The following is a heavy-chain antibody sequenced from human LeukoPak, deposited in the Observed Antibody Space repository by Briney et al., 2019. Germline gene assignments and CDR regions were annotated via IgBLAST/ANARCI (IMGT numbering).Heavy chain of an antibody. CDR3: ARFIVGADYFDY. CDR2: IYHSGST. V-gene: IGHV4-30-2*01. Sequence: PSETLSLTCTVSGGSISSGGYYWSWIRQPPGKGLEWIGYIYHSGSTYYNPSLKSRVTISVDTSKNQFSLKLSSVTAADTAVYYCARFIVGADYFDYWGQGTLVTVSS. J-gene: IGHJ4*02. CDR1: GGSISSGGYY. D-gene: IGHD1-26*01.